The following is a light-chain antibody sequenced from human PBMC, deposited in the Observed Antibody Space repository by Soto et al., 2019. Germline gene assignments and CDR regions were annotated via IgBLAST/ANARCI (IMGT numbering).Light chain of an antibody. CDR1: QSVSSN. CDR2: GAS. J-gene: IGKJ2*01. Sequence: EIVMTQSPATLSVSPGERATLSCRASQSVSSNLAWYQQKPGQAPRLLIYGASTRATGIPAMVSGSGSGTAFPLTISSLQSEDFAVYYCQQYNNWPMYTFGQGTKLEIK. V-gene: IGKV3-15*01. CDR3: QQYNNWPMYT.